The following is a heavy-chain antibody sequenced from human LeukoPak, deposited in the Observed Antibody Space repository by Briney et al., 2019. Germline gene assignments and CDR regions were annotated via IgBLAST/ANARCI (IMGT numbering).Heavy chain of an antibody. J-gene: IGHJ6*03. CDR2: INWNGGST. CDR3: ARDRDFSLIGGYYYYYMDV. Sequence: GGSLRLSCAASGFTFDDYGMSWVRQAPGKGLEWVSGINWNGGSTGYADSVKGRFTISRDNAKNSLYLQMNSLRAEDTALYYCARDRDFSLIGGYYYYYMDVWGKGTTVTVS. D-gene: IGHD3-16*01. CDR1: GFTFDDYG. V-gene: IGHV3-20*04.